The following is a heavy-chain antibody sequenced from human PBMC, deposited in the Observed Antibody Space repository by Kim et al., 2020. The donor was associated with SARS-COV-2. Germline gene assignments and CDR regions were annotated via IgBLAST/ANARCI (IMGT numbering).Heavy chain of an antibody. J-gene: IGHJ4*02. CDR2: INHSRST. CDR1: GGSFSGYY. CDR3: ASGITMVRGVDY. Sequence: SETLSLTCAVYGGSFSGYYWSWIRQPPGKGLEWIGEINHSRSTNYNPSLKSRVTISVDTSKNQFSLKLSSVTAADTAVYYCASGITMVRGVDYWGQGTLV. V-gene: IGHV4-34*01. D-gene: IGHD3-10*01.